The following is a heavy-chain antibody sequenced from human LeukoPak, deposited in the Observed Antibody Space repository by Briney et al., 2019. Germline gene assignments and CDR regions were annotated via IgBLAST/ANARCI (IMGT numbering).Heavy chain of an antibody. J-gene: IGHJ4*01. D-gene: IGHD1-1*01. CDR1: GFYLHDYT. V-gene: IGHV3-43*01. CDR2: INWDGDST. Sequence: PGGSLRLSCETSGFYLHDYTMHWIRHPPGKGLEWVSLINWDGDSTFYADSVKGRFTISRDTSKNSLHLQMESLRPDDTALYYCAKDLGKVIAAAGTSGFDAWRRGTLVTVSS. CDR3: AKDLGKVIAAAGTSGFDA.